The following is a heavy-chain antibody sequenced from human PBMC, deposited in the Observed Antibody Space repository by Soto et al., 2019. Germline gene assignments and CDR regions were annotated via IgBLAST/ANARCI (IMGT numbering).Heavy chain of an antibody. D-gene: IGHD6-13*01. V-gene: IGHV4-39*01. CDR3: ARQPLRYSSSWYDGEFEY. Sequence: PSETLSLTXTVSGGSVSSRSYFWGWIRQPPGKGLEWIGSIYHSGSTYYNPSLKSRLTISVDTSKNQFSLKVNSVTAADTGVYYCARQPLRYSSSWYDGEFEYWGQGILVTVSS. J-gene: IGHJ4*02. CDR1: GGSVSSRSYF. CDR2: IYHSGST.